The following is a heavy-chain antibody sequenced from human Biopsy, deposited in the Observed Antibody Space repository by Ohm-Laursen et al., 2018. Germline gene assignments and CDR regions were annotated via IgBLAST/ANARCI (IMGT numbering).Heavy chain of an antibody. Sequence: SVWPSRQASGCTSTGYHVHWVPEAAGPGLEWMGWVNAKIGDTNYAQKFQARVPMTRDTSIRTDYVDLSSLRSDDTAVYYFTRGGYYYDSLAYYYWFDPWGQGTLVTVSS. D-gene: IGHD3-22*01. CDR3: TRGGYYYDSLAYYYWFDP. CDR1: GCTSTGYH. V-gene: IGHV1-2*02. J-gene: IGHJ5*02. CDR2: VNAKIGDT.